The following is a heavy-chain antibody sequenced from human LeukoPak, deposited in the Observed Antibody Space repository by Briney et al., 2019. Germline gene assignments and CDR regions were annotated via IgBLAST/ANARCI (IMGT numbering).Heavy chain of an antibody. V-gene: IGHV3-30*18. CDR2: ISYDGSNK. Sequence: GGSLRLSCAASGFTFSSYGMHWVRQAPGKGLEWVAVISYDGSNKYYADSVKGRFTISRDNSKNTLYLQMNSLRAEDTAVYYCAKGYGDYYFDYWGQGTLVTVSS. CDR1: GFTFSSYG. CDR3: AKGYGDYYFDY. J-gene: IGHJ4*02. D-gene: IGHD4-17*01.